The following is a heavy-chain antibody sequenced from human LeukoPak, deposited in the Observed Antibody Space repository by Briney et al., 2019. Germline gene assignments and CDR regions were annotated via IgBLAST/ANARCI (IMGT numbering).Heavy chain of an antibody. J-gene: IGHJ2*01. CDR1: AFTISDYN. D-gene: IGHD1-26*01. Sequence: GGYLRLSSAASAFTISDYNMSWIRQAPGKGLLWFSYVSNSGSTIYYADSVKGRFTISRDKAKKPLYLKMNSMRVEDRAVYYCARGSYGYWYFDLWGRGTLVTVSS. CDR2: VSNSGSTI. CDR3: ARGSYGYWYFDL. V-gene: IGHV3-11*01.